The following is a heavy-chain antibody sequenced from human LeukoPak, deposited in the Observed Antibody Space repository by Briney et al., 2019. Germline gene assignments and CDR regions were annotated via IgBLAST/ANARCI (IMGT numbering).Heavy chain of an antibody. J-gene: IGHJ4*02. CDR2: IKSKSDGATA. CDR1: GFTFSNDY. CDR3: LTTR. V-gene: IGHV3-15*01. Sequence: GGSLRLSCAGPGFTFSNDYMSWVRQAPGKGLEWVGRIKSKSDGATADYAAPVTGRFTISKDDSQNIVYLQMNSLKIKDTDDYYCLTTRWGQGSLVTVSS.